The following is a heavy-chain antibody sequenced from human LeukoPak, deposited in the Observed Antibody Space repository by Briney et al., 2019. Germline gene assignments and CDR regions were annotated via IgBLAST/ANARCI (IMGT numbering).Heavy chain of an antibody. D-gene: IGHD2-2*02. Sequence: GESLKISCKGSGYSFTSYWIGWVRQMPGKGLEWMGIIYPGDSDTRYSTSFQGQVTISADKSISTAYLQWSSLKAADTAMYCCARHRDIVVPAAISWFDTWGQGTLVTVSS. V-gene: IGHV5-51*01. CDR3: ARHRDIVVPAAISWFDT. J-gene: IGHJ5*02. CDR2: IYPGDSDT. CDR1: GYSFTSYW.